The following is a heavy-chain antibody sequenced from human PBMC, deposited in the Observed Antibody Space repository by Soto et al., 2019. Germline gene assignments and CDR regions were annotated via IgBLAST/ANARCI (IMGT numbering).Heavy chain of an antibody. D-gene: IGHD3-3*01. CDR3: ARVGWGRIFGVVISNYYYYGMDV. Sequence: ASVKVSCKASGYTFTSYDINWVRQATGQGLEWMGWMNPNSGNTGYAQKFQGRVTMTRNTSISTAYMELSSLRSEDTAVYYCARVGWGRIFGVVISNYYYYGMDVWGQGTTVTVS. V-gene: IGHV1-8*01. CDR1: GYTFTSYD. J-gene: IGHJ6*02. CDR2: MNPNSGNT.